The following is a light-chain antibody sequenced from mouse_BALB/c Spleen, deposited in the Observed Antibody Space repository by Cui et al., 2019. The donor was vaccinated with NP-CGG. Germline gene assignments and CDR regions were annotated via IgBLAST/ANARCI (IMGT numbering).Light chain of an antibody. V-gene: IGLV1*01. CDR3: ALWYSNHWV. J-gene: IGLJ1*01. Sequence: VVVTQEPALTTSPGETVTLTCRSSNGAVTTSNYANWVQEKPDHLFTGLIGCTNNRAPGVPARFSGSLIGDKAALTITGAQTEDDAIYFCALWYSNHWVFGGGTKLTVL. CDR1: NGAVTTSNY. CDR2: CTN.